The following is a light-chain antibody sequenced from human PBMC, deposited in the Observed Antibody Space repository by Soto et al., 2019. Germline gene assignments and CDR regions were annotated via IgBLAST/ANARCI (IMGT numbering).Light chain of an antibody. J-gene: IGLJ1*01. CDR2: DVN. CDR3: FSKISGFVYG. Sequence: QSVLALPASVSGSFGQSITIYCSGPNTDLGVYGYVSWYQHQPGKAPKLLIYDVNNRPSGISDRFSGSKSGDTASLTISGLQAEDEADYFCFSKISGFVYGFGTGTKVTVL. CDR1: NTDLGVYGY. V-gene: IGLV2-14*01.